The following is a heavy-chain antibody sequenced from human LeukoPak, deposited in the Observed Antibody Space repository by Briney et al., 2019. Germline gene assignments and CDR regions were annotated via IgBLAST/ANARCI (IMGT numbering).Heavy chain of an antibody. CDR2: ISYDGSNK. D-gene: IGHD2-15*01. CDR1: GFTFSSYG. Sequence: GRSLRLSCAASGFTFSSYGMHWVRQAPGKGLEGVAVISYDGSNKYYADSVKGRFTISRDNSKNTLYLQMNSLKAEYTAIYYCARAQDYCSGSTCYGYFQYWGQGTLVTVSS. CDR3: ARAQDYCSGSTCYGYFQY. J-gene: IGHJ1*01. V-gene: IGHV3-30*03.